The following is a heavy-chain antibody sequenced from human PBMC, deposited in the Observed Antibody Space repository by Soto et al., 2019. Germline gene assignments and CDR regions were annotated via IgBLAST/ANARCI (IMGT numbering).Heavy chain of an antibody. Sequence: QVQLVESGGGVVQPGRSLRLSCAASGFTFSSYAMHWVRQAPGKGLEWVAVISYDGSNKYYADSVKGRFTISRDNSKNXXYXQXXSLRAEDKAGYYCARGPPPITMLVADDYYYYGMDVWGQGTTVTVSS. CDR3: ARGPPPITMLVADDYYYYGMDV. V-gene: IGHV3-30-3*01. D-gene: IGHD3-22*01. J-gene: IGHJ6*02. CDR1: GFTFSSYA. CDR2: ISYDGSNK.